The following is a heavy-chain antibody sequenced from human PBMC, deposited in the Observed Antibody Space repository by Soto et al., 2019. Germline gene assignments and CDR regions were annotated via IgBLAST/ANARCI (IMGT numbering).Heavy chain of an antibody. V-gene: IGHV3-74*01. CDR1: GFTFNTYW. Sequence: EVQLVESGGGLVQPGGSLRLSCAASGFTFNTYWMHWVRQAPGKGLVWVSRINNDASSTSYADSVKGRLTVSRDNAKNTLYLHLYNLRAEDTAVYYCASGGVAGAGPYYNDFWGRGTLVTVSS. D-gene: IGHD3-10*01. J-gene: IGHJ4*02. CDR2: INNDASST. CDR3: ASGGVAGAGPYYNDF.